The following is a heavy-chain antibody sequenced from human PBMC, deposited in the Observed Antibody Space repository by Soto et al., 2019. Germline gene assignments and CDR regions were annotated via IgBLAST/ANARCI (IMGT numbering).Heavy chain of an antibody. J-gene: IGHJ1*01. CDR2: FDPEDGET. D-gene: IGHD3-3*01. Sequence: SAKASSKVCRESQDDLSMHSLRQSHGKGLEWMGGFDPEDGETIYAQKFQGRVTMTEDTSTDTAYMELSSLRSEDTAVYYCALSSVTYYDFWSGFSVWGQGTLVTVSS. CDR1: RESQDDLS. CDR3: ALSSVTYYDFWSGFSV. V-gene: IGHV1-24*01.